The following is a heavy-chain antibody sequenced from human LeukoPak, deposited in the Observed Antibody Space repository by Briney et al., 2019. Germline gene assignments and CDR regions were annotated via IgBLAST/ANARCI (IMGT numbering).Heavy chain of an antibody. CDR3: AHGYYDFWSGYYTDYFDY. CDR2: IYWNDDK. CDR1: GFSLSTSGVG. J-gene: IGHJ4*02. D-gene: IGHD3-3*01. Sequence: SGPTLVNPTQTLTLTCTFSGFSLSTSGVGVGWIRQPPGKALEWLALIYWNDDKPYSPSLKSRLTITKDTSKNQVVLTMTNMDPVDTATYYCAHGYYDFWSGYYTDYFDYWGQGTLVTVSS. V-gene: IGHV2-5*01.